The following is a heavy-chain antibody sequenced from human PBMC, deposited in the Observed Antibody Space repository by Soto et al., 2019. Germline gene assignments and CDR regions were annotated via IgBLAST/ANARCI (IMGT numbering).Heavy chain of an antibody. Sequence: EVQLLESGGGLVQPGGSLRLSCAASGFTFSSYAMSWVRQAPGKGLEWGSAISGSGGSTYYADSVKGRFTISRDNSKNTLYLQMNSLRAEDTAVYYCARVGYCSGGSCYGMDVWGQGTTVTVSS. V-gene: IGHV3-23*01. CDR1: GFTFSSYA. CDR3: ARVGYCSGGSCYGMDV. CDR2: ISGSGGST. D-gene: IGHD2-15*01. J-gene: IGHJ6*02.